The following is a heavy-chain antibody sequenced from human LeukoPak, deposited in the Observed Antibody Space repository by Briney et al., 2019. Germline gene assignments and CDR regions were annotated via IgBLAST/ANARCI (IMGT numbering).Heavy chain of an antibody. J-gene: IGHJ4*02. CDR1: FXSYD. CDR2: MNPNSGNT. V-gene: IGHV1-8*01. CDR3: ARKVVVPAAKRGSDFDY. D-gene: IGHD2-2*01. Sequence: FXSYDINXVRQAAGQGLEWMGWMNPNSGNTVYAQKFKGRVTINRNTSISTAYMELSSLRSEDTAVYYCARKVVVPAAKRGSDFDYWGQGTLVTVSS.